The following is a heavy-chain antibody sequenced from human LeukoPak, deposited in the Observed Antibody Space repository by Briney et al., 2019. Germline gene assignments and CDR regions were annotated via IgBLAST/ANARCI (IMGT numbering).Heavy chain of an antibody. Sequence: SETLSLTCGVSGGSITNTNYWTWVRQPPGKGLEWIGEFNPQGSTNYNPSLMGRVAISVDTSENHISLQLTSVTAADTAVYYCAREGGPYRPLDYSGQGTLVTVSS. CDR3: AREGGPYRPLDY. J-gene: IGHJ4*02. CDR1: GGSITNTNY. CDR2: FNPQGST. V-gene: IGHV4-4*02.